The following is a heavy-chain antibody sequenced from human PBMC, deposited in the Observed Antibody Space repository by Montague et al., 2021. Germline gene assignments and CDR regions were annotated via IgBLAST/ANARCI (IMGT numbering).Heavy chain of an antibody. J-gene: IGHJ6*03. CDR3: ARERDRYYYIDI. CDR1: RSLINSDYY. Sequence: SETLSLTCTVSRSLINSDYYWGWIRQPPGKGLEWMGSVPHGGRTYYNPSLNSRVTISVDTSNNHFSLNLSFVTAADTAMYYCARERDRYYYIDIWGKGTTVTVSS. V-gene: IGHV4-38-2*02. CDR2: VPHGGRT.